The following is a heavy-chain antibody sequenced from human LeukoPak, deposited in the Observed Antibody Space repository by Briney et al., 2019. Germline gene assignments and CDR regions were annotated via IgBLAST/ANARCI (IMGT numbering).Heavy chain of an antibody. CDR2: IYSGGST. CDR3: AKDGYSSSWYARYYYYYYMDV. D-gene: IGHD6-13*01. V-gene: IGHV3-53*05. Sequence: GGSLRLSCAASGFTVSSSYMSWVRQAPGKGLEWVSVIYSGGSTYYADSVKGRFTISRDNSKNTLYLQMNSLRAEDTAVYYCAKDGYSSSWYARYYYYYYMDVWGKGTTVTVSS. J-gene: IGHJ6*03. CDR1: GFTVSSSY.